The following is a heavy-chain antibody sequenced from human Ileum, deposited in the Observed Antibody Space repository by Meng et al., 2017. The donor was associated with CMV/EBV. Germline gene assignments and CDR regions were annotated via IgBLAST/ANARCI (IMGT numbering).Heavy chain of an antibody. CDR2: INATNGNT. J-gene: IGHJ4*02. CDR1: LSTFGNYW. CDR3: ARLVSGAHFDC. V-gene: IGHV1-3*01. Sequence: TLSTFGNYWLHWPPQAGVQCLEWIGSINATNGNTKYSQNFHGIVTVTSDTSANIAYMEVSTLSSADTSVSYCARLVSGAHFDCWGQGTLVTVSS. D-gene: IGHD4-17*01.